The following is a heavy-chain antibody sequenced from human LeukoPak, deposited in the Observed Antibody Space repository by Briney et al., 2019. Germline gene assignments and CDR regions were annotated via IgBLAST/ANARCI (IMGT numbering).Heavy chain of an antibody. D-gene: IGHD2-2*01. J-gene: IGHJ3*01. CDR3: ARCTASCYANAFDV. V-gene: IGHV3-23*01. CDR1: GFTFSTYW. Sequence: GGSLRLSCAASGFTFSTYWMSWVRQAPGKGLEWVSAINGGGDATEYADSVKGRFTISRDNSKNTLYLQMNSLRPDDTAVYYCARCTASCYANAFDVWGQGTLLTVSS. CDR2: INGGGDAT.